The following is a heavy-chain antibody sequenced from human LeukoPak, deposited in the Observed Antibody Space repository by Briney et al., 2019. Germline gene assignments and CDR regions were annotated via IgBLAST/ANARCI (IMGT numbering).Heavy chain of an antibody. CDR3: AIHVRSTFSTRWYDS. Sequence: PSETLSLTCTVSGGSITSYYWSWIRQPPGKGLEWIAYIYYSGGTNYNPSLKSRVTISVNTSKNQFSLKLSSVTAADTAVYYCAIHVRSTFSTRWYDSWGQGTLVTVSS. V-gene: IGHV4-59*08. CDR2: IYYSGGT. D-gene: IGHD2-2*01. CDR1: GGSITSYY. J-gene: IGHJ5*01.